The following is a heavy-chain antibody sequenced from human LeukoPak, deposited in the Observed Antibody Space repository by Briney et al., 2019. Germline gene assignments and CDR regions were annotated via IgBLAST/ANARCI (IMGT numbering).Heavy chain of an antibody. D-gene: IGHD2-21*02. J-gene: IGHJ4*02. CDR3: VREDTPATANY. Sequence: GGSLRLSCAASGFNFANHAMSRVRQTAGKGLEWVSAISGGGDITYYADSVKGRFTISRDNSKDTLFLQMHSLRPGDTAVYYCVREDTPATANYWGQGTLVTISS. CDR2: ISGGGDIT. V-gene: IGHV3-23*01. CDR1: GFNFANHA.